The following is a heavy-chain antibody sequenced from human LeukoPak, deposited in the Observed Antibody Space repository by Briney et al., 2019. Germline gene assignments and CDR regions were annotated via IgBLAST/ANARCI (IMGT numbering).Heavy chain of an antibody. D-gene: IGHD4-17*01. CDR2: ISTSGTTI. J-gene: IGHJ4*02. CDR1: GFTFSSYE. V-gene: IGHV3-48*03. Sequence: GGSLRLSCAASGFTFSSYEMNWVRQAPGKGLEWVSYISTSGTTIYYTDSVKGRLTISRDNARNSLYLQMNSLRAEDTAVYHCARESGVTKIDYWGQGTLVSVSS. CDR3: ARESGVTKIDY.